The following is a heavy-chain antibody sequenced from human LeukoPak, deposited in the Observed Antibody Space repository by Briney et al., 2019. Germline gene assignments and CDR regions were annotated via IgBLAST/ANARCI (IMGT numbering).Heavy chain of an antibody. D-gene: IGHD3-16*01. V-gene: IGHV3-66*01. CDR1: GFTVSSNY. CDR2: IYSGGST. J-gene: IGHJ6*03. CDR3: ASAALSYYYYMDV. Sequence: PGGSLRLSCAASGFTVSSNYMSWVRQAPGKGLEWVSVIYSGGSTYYADSVKGRFTISRDNSKNTLYLQMNSLRAEDTAVYYCASAALSYYYYMDVWGKGTTVTISS.